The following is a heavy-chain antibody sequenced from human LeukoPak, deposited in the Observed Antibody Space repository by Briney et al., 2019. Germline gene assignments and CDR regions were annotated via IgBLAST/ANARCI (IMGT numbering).Heavy chain of an antibody. D-gene: IGHD1-26*01. CDR2: IYYSGST. J-gene: IGHJ4*02. CDR3: ARDRSGSRTFDY. Sequence: PSETLSLTCTVSGVSISSYYWSWIRQPPGKGLEWIGYIYYSGSTNYNPSLKSRVTISVDTSKNQFSLKLGSVTAADTAVYYCARDRSGSRTFDYWGQGTLVTVSS. CDR1: GVSISSYY. V-gene: IGHV4-59*01.